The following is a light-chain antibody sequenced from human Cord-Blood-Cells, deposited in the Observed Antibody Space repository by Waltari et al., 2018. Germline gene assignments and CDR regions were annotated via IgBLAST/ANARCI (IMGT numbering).Light chain of an antibody. J-gene: IGKJ4*01. V-gene: IGKV4-1*01. CDR1: QSVLYSSNTKSY. CDR2: WAS. Sequence: DIVKTQSPDSLAVSLGEGVTINCKSSQSVLYSSNTKSYLAWYQQKPRQPPKQLIYWASTRESGVPDRFIGIGSGTEFTLTISSQQAEDVAVDDCQQYYSTPLTFRGGTKVEIK. CDR3: QQYYSTPLT.